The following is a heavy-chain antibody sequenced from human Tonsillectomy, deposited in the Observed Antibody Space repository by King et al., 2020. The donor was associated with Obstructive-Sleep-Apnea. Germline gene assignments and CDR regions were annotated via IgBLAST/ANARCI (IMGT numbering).Heavy chain of an antibody. CDR1: GSSISSYH. Sequence: VQLQESGPGLVKPSETLSLTCTVSGSSISSYHWTWIRQPPGKGLEWIGDIYYSGTTNYNPSLKSRVTISLDTSKNQFYLKLSSVTAADTAVYYCARALSGGYPSRFDYWGPGTLVTISS. CDR2: IYYSGTT. CDR3: ARALSGGYPSRFDY. V-gene: IGHV4-59*01. D-gene: IGHD3-10*01. J-gene: IGHJ4*02.